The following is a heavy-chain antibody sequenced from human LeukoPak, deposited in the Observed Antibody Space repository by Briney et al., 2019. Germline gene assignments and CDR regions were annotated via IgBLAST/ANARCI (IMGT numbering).Heavy chain of an antibody. CDR2: IYYSGST. J-gene: IGHJ4*02. CDR1: GGSVSSGSYY. Sequence: SETLSLTWTVSGGSVSSGSYYWSWIRQPPGKGLEWIGYIYYSGSTNYNPSLKSRVTISVDTSKNQFSLKLSSVTAADTAVYYCARELLWFGIFDYWGQGTLVTVSS. V-gene: IGHV4-61*01. CDR3: ARELLWFGIFDY. D-gene: IGHD3-10*01.